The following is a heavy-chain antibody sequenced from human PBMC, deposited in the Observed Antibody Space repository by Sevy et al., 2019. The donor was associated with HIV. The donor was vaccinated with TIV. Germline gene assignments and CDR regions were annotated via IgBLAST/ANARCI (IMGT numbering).Heavy chain of an antibody. CDR2: ISSSSSTI. Sequence: GGSLRLSCAASGFTFSSYSMNWVRQAPGKGLEWVSYISSSSSTIYNADSVKGRFTISRDNAKNSRYLKMNSLRDEDTAVYYCARDDTMFYYMDVWGKGTTVTVSS. CDR3: ARDDTMFYYMDV. CDR1: GFTFSSYS. D-gene: IGHD3-10*02. J-gene: IGHJ6*03. V-gene: IGHV3-48*02.